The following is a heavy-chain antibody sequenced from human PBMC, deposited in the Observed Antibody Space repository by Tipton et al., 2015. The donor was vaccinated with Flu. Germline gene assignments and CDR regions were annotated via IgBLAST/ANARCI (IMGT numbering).Heavy chain of an antibody. J-gene: IGHJ6*02. D-gene: IGHD2-2*02. CDR2: IIPFLETA. V-gene: IGHV1-69*01. CDR3: GREGHYSGTNCYMGYYYYGMDV. CDR1: GGTFRTYA. Sequence: QLVQSGAEMKKPGSSVKVSCKSSGGTFRTYAISWVRQAPGEGLEWMGGIIPFLETANYAQKFQGRVTITADASTSTAFMELDSLRSEDTAVYYCGREGHYSGTNCYMGYYYYGMDVWGQGTTVTVSS.